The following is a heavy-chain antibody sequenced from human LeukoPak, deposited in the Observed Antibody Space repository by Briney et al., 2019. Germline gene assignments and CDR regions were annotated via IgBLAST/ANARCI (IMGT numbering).Heavy chain of an antibody. J-gene: IGHJ6*02. Sequence: SQTLSLTCAVSGGSISSGGYSWSWIRQPPGKGLEWIGYIYHSGSTYYNPSLKSRVTISVDTSKNQFSLKLSSVTAADTAVYYCARDRDIGTYYYYYGMDVWGQGTTVTVSS. D-gene: IGHD1-26*01. CDR3: ARDRDIGTYYYYYGMDV. CDR2: IYHSGST. V-gene: IGHV4-30-2*01. CDR1: GGSISSGGYS.